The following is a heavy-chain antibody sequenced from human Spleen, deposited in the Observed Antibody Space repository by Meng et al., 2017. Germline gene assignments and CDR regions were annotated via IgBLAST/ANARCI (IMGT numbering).Heavy chain of an antibody. V-gene: IGHV1-69*13. CDR3: ARKAGNCISTTCYSLDY. J-gene: IGHJ4*02. Sequence: SVKVSCKALGGIFSNYVIGWVRQAPGQGLEWMGGINAVFGTTNYAQKFHNRVTITSDESTSTVYKELTRLTSEDTAVYFCARKAGNCISTTCYSLDYWGQGTLVTVSS. CDR1: GGIFSNYV. CDR2: INAVFGTT. D-gene: IGHD2-2*01.